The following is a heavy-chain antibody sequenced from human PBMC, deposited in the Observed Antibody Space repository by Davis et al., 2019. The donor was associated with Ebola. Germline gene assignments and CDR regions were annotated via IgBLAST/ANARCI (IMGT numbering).Heavy chain of an antibody. J-gene: IGHJ3*02. D-gene: IGHD2-15*01. CDR1: GFTFSSYG. CDR2: IWYDGSNK. CDR3: ARGRGYCSGGSCYQEAFDI. V-gene: IGHV3-33*01. Sequence: GESLKISCAASGFTFSSYGMHWVRQAPGKGLEWVAVIWYDGSNKYYPGSVKGRFTISRENAKNSLYLQMNSLRAGDTAVYYCARGRGYCSGGSCYQEAFDIWGQGTMVTVSS.